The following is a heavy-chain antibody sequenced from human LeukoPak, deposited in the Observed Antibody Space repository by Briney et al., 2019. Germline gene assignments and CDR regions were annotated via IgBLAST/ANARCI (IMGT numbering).Heavy chain of an antibody. Sequence: SETLSLTCTVSGGSISSYYWSWIRQPPGKGLEGIGYIYYSESTNYNPSLKSRVPISVDTSKNQFSLKLSSVTAADTAVYYCAREVSSRYSSSFGWFDPWGQGTLVTVSS. J-gene: IGHJ5*02. CDR2: IYYSEST. V-gene: IGHV4-59*01. CDR3: AREVSSRYSSSFGWFDP. CDR1: GGSISSYY. D-gene: IGHD6-13*01.